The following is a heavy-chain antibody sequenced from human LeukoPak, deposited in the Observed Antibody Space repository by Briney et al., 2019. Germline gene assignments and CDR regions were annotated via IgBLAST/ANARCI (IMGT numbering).Heavy chain of an antibody. J-gene: IGHJ3*02. CDR3: ARVMSGYYVVLDM. D-gene: IGHD3-3*01. Sequence: GGSLRLSCAASGLTFSNYWMHWVRQAPGKGLVRVSRIRTDGLETSYADSVKGRFTVSRDNAKNTLYLQMNSLRAEDTAVYYCARVMSGYYVVLDMWGQGTMVTVSA. V-gene: IGHV3-74*01. CDR1: GLTFSNYW. CDR2: IRTDGLET.